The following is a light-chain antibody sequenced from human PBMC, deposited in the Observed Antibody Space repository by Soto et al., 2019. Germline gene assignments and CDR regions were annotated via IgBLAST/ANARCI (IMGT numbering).Light chain of an antibody. J-gene: IGLJ2*01. Sequence: QSVLTQPPSASGTPGQRVSISCSGGSSNIGTNTVNWYQHLPGTAPKLLIFSNDERPSGVPDRFSGSKSGTSASLAISGLQSDDEADYYCATWDDSRNCLVFGGGTKLTVL. CDR1: SSNIGTNT. CDR3: ATWDDSRNCLV. V-gene: IGLV1-44*01. CDR2: SND.